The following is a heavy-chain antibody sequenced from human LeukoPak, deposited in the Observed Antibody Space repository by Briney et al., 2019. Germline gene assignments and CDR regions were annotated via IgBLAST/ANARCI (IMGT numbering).Heavy chain of an antibody. CDR3: ARAVKHYDFWSGPYMGDWFDL. CDR2: IIPILGIA. CDR1: GYTFTNYG. D-gene: IGHD3-3*01. Sequence: GASVKVSCKASGYTFTNYGINWVRQAPGQGLEWMGRIIPILGIANYAQKFQGRVTITADKSTSTAYMELSRLRSEDTAVYYCARAVKHYDFWSGPYMGDWFDLWGEGTLVSVSS. V-gene: IGHV1-69*04. J-gene: IGHJ5*02.